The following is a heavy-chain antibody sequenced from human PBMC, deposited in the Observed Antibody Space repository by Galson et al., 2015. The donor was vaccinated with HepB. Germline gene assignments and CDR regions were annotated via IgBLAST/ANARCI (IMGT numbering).Heavy chain of an antibody. D-gene: IGHD1-26*01. CDR2: ISYDGSNK. J-gene: IGHJ5*02. V-gene: IGHV3-30-3*01. CDR1: GFTFSSYA. Sequence: SLRLSCAASGFTFSSYAMHWVRQAPGKGLEWVAVISYDGSNKYYADSVKGRFTISRDNSRNTLYLQMNSLRAEDTAVYYCARDLKWELRHWFDPWGQGTLVTVSS. CDR3: ARDLKWELRHWFDP.